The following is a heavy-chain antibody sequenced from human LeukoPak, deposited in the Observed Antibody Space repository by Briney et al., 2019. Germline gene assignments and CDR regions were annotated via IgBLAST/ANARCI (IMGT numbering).Heavy chain of an antibody. CDR3: TTRRNPYYYGSGTYSYYFDY. J-gene: IGHJ4*02. CDR1: GFTFTDAW. D-gene: IGHD3-10*01. V-gene: IGHV3-15*01. CDR2: IKSKIDGGTT. Sequence: GGSLRLSCAASGFTFTDAWMTWVRQAPGQGLEWVGRIKSKIDGGTTDYAAPVKGRFAISRDDSENTLYLEMNSLKTEDTAVYYCTTRRNPYYYGSGTYSYYFDYWGQGTLVTVSS.